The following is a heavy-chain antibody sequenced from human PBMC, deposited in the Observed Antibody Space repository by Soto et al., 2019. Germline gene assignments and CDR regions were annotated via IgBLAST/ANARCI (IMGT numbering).Heavy chain of an antibody. D-gene: IGHD3-16*01. CDR3: AIHGGTVGN. J-gene: IGHJ1*01. V-gene: IGHV3-33*01. CDR2: IWYDGSNK. CDR1: GFIFSNYG. Sequence: QVQLVESGGDVVQPGRSLRLSCAASGFIFSNYGMHWVRQAPGKGLAWVAVIWYDGSNKYYADSVKGRFTISRDNFKNTLYLQVNSLRAEDTAAYYCAIHGGTVGNWGQGTLVTVSS.